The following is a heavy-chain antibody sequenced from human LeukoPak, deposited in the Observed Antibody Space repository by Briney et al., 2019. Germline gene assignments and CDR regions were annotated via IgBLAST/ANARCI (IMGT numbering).Heavy chain of an antibody. CDR2: ISPSGGIT. CDR1: GFTFSSHG. CDR3: AKDAAGSSWPYYFDF. D-gene: IGHD6-13*01. V-gene: IGHV3-23*01. J-gene: IGHJ4*02. Sequence: GGSLRLSCAASGFTFSSHGMNWVRQAPGKGLEWVSGISPSGGITYYTDSVKGRSTISRDNAKNTLYLQMNSLRAEDTALFYCAKDAAGSSWPYYFDFWGQGTLVTVSS.